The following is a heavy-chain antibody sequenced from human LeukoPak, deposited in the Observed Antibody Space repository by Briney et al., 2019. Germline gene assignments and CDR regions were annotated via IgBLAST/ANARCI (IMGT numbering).Heavy chain of an antibody. CDR1: GFTFSDYY. D-gene: IGHD3-10*01. CDR3: ARAFAAYYGSGSYYNSTYNWFDP. CDR2: ISSSGNTI. V-gene: IGHV3-11*01. Sequence: GGSLRLSCAASGFTFSDYYMSWIRQAPGKGLEWVSYISSSGNTIYYADSVKGRFTISRDNAKNSLYLQMNSLRAEDTAVYYCARAFAAYYGSGSYYNSTYNWFDPWGQGTLVTVSS. J-gene: IGHJ5*02.